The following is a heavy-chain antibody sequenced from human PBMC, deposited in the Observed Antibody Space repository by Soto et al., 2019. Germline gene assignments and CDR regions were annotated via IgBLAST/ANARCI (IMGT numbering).Heavy chain of an antibody. CDR3: ARVVWRVNDFWSGYSYFDY. Sequence: SETLSLTCAVYGGFFIGYYWSWIRQPPWKGLEWIGEINHSGSTNHNPSLKSRVTISLDTSKNQFSLKLSSVTAADTAVYYCARVVWRVNDFWSGYSYFDYWGQGTLVTVSS. D-gene: IGHD3-3*01. V-gene: IGHV4-34*01. J-gene: IGHJ4*02. CDR2: INHSGST. CDR1: GGFFIGYY.